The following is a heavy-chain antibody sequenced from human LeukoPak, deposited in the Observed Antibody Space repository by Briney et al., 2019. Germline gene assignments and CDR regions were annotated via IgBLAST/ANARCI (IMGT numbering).Heavy chain of an antibody. CDR2: IYSGGST. V-gene: IGHV3-66*01. CDR3: ARDLVPFGGVVVISPSFDY. J-gene: IGHJ4*02. D-gene: IGHD3-16*02. CDR1: EFSVGSNY. Sequence: GGSLRLSCAASEFSVGSNYMTWVRQAPGKGLEWVSLIYSGGSTYYADSVKGRFTISRDNAKNSLYLQMNSLRAEDTAVYYCARDLVPFGGVVVISPSFDYWGQGTLVTVSS.